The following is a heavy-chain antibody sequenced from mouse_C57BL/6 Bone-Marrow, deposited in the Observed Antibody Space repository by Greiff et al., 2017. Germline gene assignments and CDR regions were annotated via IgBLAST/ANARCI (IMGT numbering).Heavy chain of an antibody. V-gene: IGHV14-4*01. D-gene: IGHD1-1*01. Sequence: VQLKQSGAELVRPGASVKLSCTASGFNIKDDYMHWVKQRPEQGLEWIGWIDPENGDTKYASKFQGKATITADTSSNTAYLQLSSMTSEDTAVYYCTRGYGSSYEDYWGQGTTLTVSS. CDR2: IDPENGDT. CDR1: GFNIKDDY. J-gene: IGHJ2*01. CDR3: TRGYGSSYEDY.